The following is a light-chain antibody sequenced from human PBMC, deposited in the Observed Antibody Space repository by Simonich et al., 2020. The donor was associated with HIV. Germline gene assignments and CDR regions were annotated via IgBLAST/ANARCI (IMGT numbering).Light chain of an antibody. Sequence: DIVMTQSPDSLAVSLGEWVTINCKSSQSVLYSSNNQNYLAWYQQKPGQPPKLLIYWASARESGVPDRFRGSGSGTDFTLTISSLQAEDVAVYYCQQYYSTPTWTFGQGTKVEIK. CDR2: WAS. CDR1: QSVLYSSNNQNY. J-gene: IGKJ1*01. CDR3: QQYYSTPTWT. V-gene: IGKV4-1*01.